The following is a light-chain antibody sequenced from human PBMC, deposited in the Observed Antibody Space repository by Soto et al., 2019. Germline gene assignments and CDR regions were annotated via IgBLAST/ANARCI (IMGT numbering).Light chain of an antibody. J-gene: IGKJ4*01. CDR3: QQRSNWPS. Sequence: EIVLTQSPDTLSLSPGERATLSFRASQSVSSYLAWYQQKPGQAPRLLIYDASNRATGIPARFSGSGSGTDFTLTISSLEPEDFAVYYCQQRSNWPSFGGGTKVEIK. CDR1: QSVSSY. CDR2: DAS. V-gene: IGKV3-11*01.